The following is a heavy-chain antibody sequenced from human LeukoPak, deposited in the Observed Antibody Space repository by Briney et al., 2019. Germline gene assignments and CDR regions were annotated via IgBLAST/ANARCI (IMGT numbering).Heavy chain of an antibody. Sequence: SETLSLTCTVSGGSVSGSYYWNWIRQPPGKGLEWIGYMYSSGTINYNPSLKSRVTVSIDMSKNQFSLKLSSVTAADTAIYYCARVPLEYNTATHFDSWGQGTPVTVSS. CDR2: MYSSGTI. CDR3: ARVPLEYNTATHFDS. CDR1: GGSVSGSYY. D-gene: IGHD1-14*01. V-gene: IGHV4-61*01. J-gene: IGHJ4*02.